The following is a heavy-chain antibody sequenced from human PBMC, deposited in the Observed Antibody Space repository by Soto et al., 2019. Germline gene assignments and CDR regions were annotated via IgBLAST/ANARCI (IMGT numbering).Heavy chain of an antibody. CDR3: ARSGGYCSGGSCTSHYDY. CDR1: GYTFTGYY. CDR2: INPNSGGT. Sequence: ASVKVSCKASGYTFTGYYMHWVRQAPGQGLEWMGWINPNSGGTNYAQKFQGWVTMTRDTSISTAYMELSRLRSDDTAVYYCARSGGYCSGGSCTSHYDYWGQGTLFPVSS. V-gene: IGHV1-2*04. J-gene: IGHJ4*02. D-gene: IGHD2-15*01.